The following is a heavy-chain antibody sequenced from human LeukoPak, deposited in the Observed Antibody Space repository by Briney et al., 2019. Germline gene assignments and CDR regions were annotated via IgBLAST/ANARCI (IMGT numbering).Heavy chain of an antibody. D-gene: IGHD2-8*02. CDR1: GFTFSDFY. V-gene: IGHV3-11*01. CDR3: ARDRCTGAACSGYYHGMDV. Sequence: PGGSLRLSCAASGFTFSDFYMSWIRQAPGKGLEWLSYIGGSGTDIKYADSVKGRFTISRDNAKKSLYLQMTSLRVEDAAVYHCARDRCTGAACSGYYHGMDVWGQGTTVTVSS. J-gene: IGHJ6*02. CDR2: IGGSGTDI.